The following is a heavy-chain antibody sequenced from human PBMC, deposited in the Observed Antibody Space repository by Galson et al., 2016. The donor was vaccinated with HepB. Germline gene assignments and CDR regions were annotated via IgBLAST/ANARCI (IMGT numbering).Heavy chain of an antibody. CDR2: ISGSGGNT. Sequence: SLRLSCAASGFMFSSYAMAWVRQAPGKGLEWVSTISGSGGNTFYPDSVKGRFTISRDNSLNTVSLRISSLRAEDTAVYFCARARGLYDAFNIWGPGTTVTVSS. V-gene: IGHV3-23*01. CDR1: GFMFSSYA. J-gene: IGHJ3*02. CDR3: ARARGLYDAFNI. D-gene: IGHD3/OR15-3a*01.